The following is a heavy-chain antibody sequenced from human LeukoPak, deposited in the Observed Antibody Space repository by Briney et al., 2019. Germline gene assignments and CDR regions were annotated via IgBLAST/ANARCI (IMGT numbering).Heavy chain of an antibody. CDR3: ATSTHYYDSSGYHPLGY. CDR1: GYTFIGYY. CDR2: INPNSGGT. V-gene: IGHV1-2*02. J-gene: IGHJ4*02. D-gene: IGHD3-22*01. Sequence: ASVKVSCKASGYTFIGYYMHWVRQAPGQGLEWMGWINPNSGGTNFAQKFQGRVTMTRDTSISTAYMELSRLTSDDTAVYYCATSTHYYDSSGYHPLGYWGQGTLVTVSS.